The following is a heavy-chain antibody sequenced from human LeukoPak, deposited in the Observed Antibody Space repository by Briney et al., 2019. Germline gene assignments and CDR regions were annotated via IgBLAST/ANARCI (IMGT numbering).Heavy chain of an antibody. CDR3: AKDLQSDYVWGSYRYPVDY. D-gene: IGHD3-16*02. CDR2: IRYDGSNK. J-gene: IGHJ4*02. Sequence: GGSLRLSCAASGFTFSSYGMHWVRQAPGKGLEWVAFIRYDGSNKYYADSVKGRFTISRDNSQNTLYLQMNSLRAEDTAVYYCAKDLQSDYVWGSYRYPVDYWGQGTLVTVSS. CDR1: GFTFSSYG. V-gene: IGHV3-30*02.